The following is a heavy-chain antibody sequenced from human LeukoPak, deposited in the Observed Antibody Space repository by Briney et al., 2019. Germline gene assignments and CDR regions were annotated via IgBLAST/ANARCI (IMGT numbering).Heavy chain of an antibody. D-gene: IGHD6-19*01. CDR2: INPSGGST. V-gene: IGHV1-46*01. CDR1: GYTFTSYY. J-gene: IGHJ3*02. CDR3: AREGSVAVAGRGSAFDI. Sequence: GASVKVSCKASGYTFTSYYMQWVRQAPGQGLEWMGIINPSGGSTSYAHKFQGRVTMTRDTSTSTVYMELSSLRSEDTALYYCAREGSVAVAGRGSAFDIWGQGTMVTVSS.